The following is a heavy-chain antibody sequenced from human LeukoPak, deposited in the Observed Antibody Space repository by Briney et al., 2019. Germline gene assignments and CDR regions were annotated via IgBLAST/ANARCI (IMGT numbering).Heavy chain of an antibody. CDR3: ARADRYGTTWYGRVDY. CDR1: GFTFSNYA. CDR2: IRSTGGTT. J-gene: IGHJ4*02. D-gene: IGHD6-13*01. V-gene: IGHV3-23*01. Sequence: PGGSLRLSCGASGFTFSNYAMSWVCQAPGKGLESVSDIRSTGGTTAYADSVKGRFTISRDNSRNTLYLQMNSLRAEDTAVYYCARADRYGTTWYGRVDYWGQGTLVTVSS.